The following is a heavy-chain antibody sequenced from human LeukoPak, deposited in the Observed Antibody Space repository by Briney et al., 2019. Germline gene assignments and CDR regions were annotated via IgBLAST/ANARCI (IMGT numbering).Heavy chain of an antibody. D-gene: IGHD5-24*01. CDR1: GDYIANYY. CDR2: IYYTGGT. CDR3: ARHRRDDYNLSFDY. Sequence: PSETLSLTCTVSGDYIANYYWSWIRQPPGKGLEWIGYIYYTGGTNYNPYLDSRVTISVDASNNQFSLKLSSVTAADTAVYYCARHRRDDYNLSFDYWGRGTRVTVSS. J-gene: IGHJ4*02. V-gene: IGHV4-59*08.